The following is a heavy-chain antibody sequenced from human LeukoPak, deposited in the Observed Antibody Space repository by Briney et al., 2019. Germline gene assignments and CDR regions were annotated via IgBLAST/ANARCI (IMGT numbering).Heavy chain of an antibody. CDR1: GGSISSDGYY. D-gene: IGHD3-22*01. Sequence: SETLSLTCTVSGGSISSDGYYWSWVRQPPGKGLEWIGRMFYSGSTYYSPSLMSRITISVDTSKNQFSLKLSSVTAADTAVYYCARFYFSDSSGHYYFDYWGQGILVTVSS. V-gene: IGHV4-31*03. CDR3: ARFYFSDSSGHYYFDY. CDR2: MFYSGST. J-gene: IGHJ4*02.